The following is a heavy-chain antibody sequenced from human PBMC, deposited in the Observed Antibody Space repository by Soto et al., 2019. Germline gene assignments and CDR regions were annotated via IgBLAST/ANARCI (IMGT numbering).Heavy chain of an antibody. Sequence: GGSLRLSCAASGFIFSNYAMNWVRQAPGKGLEWVSIISGSSGSTYYIDSVKGRFTISRDISQNMLRLQMNSLRVEDTASYYFAGDSFFYDSNTGPRQIDFWGQGTPVTVSS. J-gene: IGHJ4*02. CDR1: GFIFSNYA. V-gene: IGHV3-23*01. CDR2: ISGSSGST. D-gene: IGHD3-16*01. CDR3: AGDSFFYDSNTGPRQIDF.